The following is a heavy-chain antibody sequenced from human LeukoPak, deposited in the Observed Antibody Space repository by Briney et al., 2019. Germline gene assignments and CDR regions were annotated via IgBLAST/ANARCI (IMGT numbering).Heavy chain of an antibody. CDR3: ARVFDYGDYSDAFDI. V-gene: IGHV1-18*01. D-gene: IGHD4-17*01. J-gene: IGHJ3*02. CDR2: ISAYHDNT. CDR1: GYTFTSYG. Sequence: GASVKVSCKASGYTFTSYGISWVRQAPGQGLEWMGWISAYHDNTNYAQKLQDRVTLTLDTSTSTAHMDLRSLRSDDTAVYYCARVFDYGDYSDAFDIWGQGTMVTVSS.